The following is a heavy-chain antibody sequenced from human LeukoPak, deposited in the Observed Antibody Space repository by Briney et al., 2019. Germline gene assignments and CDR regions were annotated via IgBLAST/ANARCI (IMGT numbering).Heavy chain of an antibody. J-gene: IGHJ4*02. CDR2: INNDGSYT. CDR3: VRDVGGY. D-gene: IGHD3-16*01. CDR1: GFTFSSYW. Sequence: PGGSLRLSCATPGFTFSSYWMHWVRQAPGKGLVWVSRINNDGSYTSYAGSVKGRFSISRDNAKNTLYLQMSSLGAEDTAVYYCVRDVGGYWGQGTLVTVSS. V-gene: IGHV3-74*01.